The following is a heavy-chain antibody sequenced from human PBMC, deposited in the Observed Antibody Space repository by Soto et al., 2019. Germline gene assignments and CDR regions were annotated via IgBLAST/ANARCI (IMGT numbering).Heavy chain of an antibody. V-gene: IGHV3-33*01. CDR1: GFTFSSYA. CDR3: AREYSLAVVLPGY. J-gene: IGHJ4*02. Sequence: QVPLVESGGGVVQPGRSLRLSCAASGFTFSSYAMYWVRQPPGKGLEWVAEIWYDGDNKYYADSVKGRFTISRDNSANTVFLQMGSLRAEDTAVYYCAREYSLAVVLPGYWGQGTLVTVSS. D-gene: IGHD2-15*01. CDR2: IWYDGDNK.